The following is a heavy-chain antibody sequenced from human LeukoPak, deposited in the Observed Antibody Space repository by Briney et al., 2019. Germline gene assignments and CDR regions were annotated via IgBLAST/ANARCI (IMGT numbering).Heavy chain of an antibody. CDR1: GVTFSSYA. J-gene: IGHJ5*02. V-gene: IGHV3-23*01. CDR3: AKAATPATVYNWFDP. Sequence: GGSLRLSCAASGVTFSSYAMSGVRQAPGKGVEGGSAISGSGGSTYYADSVKGRFTISRDNSKNTLYLQMNSLRAGDTAVYYCAKAATPATVYNWFDPWGQGTLVTVSS. CDR2: ISGSGGST. D-gene: IGHD4-17*01.